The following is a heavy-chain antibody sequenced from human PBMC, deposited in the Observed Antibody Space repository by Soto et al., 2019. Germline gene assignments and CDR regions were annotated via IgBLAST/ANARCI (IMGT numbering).Heavy chain of an antibody. CDR3: ARSPGIAAAGTWYNWFDP. D-gene: IGHD6-13*01. CDR1: GGTFSSYA. J-gene: IGHJ5*02. Sequence: VKVSCKASGGTFSSYAISWVRQAPGQGLEWMGGIIPIFGTANYAQKFQGRVTITADESTSTAYMELSSLRSEDTAVYYCARSPGIAAAGTWYNWFDPWGQGTLVTVSS. V-gene: IGHV1-69*01. CDR2: IIPIFGTA.